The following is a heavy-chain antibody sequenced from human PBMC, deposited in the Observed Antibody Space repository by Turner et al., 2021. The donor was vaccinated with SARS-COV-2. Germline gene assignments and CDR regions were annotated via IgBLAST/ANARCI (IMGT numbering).Heavy chain of an antibody. D-gene: IGHD5-12*01. CDR2: ISGSGGST. V-gene: IGHV3-23*01. CDR1: GFTFSSYA. J-gene: IGHJ4*02. Sequence: EVQLLDSGGGLVQPGGSLRPPCAASGFTFSSYAMSWVRQAPGKWLEWVSAISGSGGSTYYADSVKGRFTISRDNSKNTLYLQTNSLRAEDTAVYYCAKGPDIVATIWGTLFSGTFDYWGQGTLVTVSS. CDR3: AKGPDIVATIWGTLFSGTFDY.